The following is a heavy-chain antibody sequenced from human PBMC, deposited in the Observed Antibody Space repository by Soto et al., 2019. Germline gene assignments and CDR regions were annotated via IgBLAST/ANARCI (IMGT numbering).Heavy chain of an antibody. CDR2: INAGNGNT. Sequence: ASVKVSCKASGYTFTSYAMHWVRQAPGQRLEWMGWINAGNGNTKYSQKFQGRVTITRDTSASTAYMELSSLRSEDTAVYYCARASFRYCSGGSCIFDSWGQGTLVPVSS. CDR1: GYTFTSYA. J-gene: IGHJ4*02. D-gene: IGHD2-15*01. V-gene: IGHV1-3*01. CDR3: ARASFRYCSGGSCIFDS.